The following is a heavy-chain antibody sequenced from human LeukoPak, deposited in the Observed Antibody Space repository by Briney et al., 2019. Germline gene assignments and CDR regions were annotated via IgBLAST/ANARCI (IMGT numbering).Heavy chain of an antibody. CDR2: TKKDGSEQ. Sequence: GGSLRLSCVASGFSFSDHWMNWFRQAPGKGLEWVATTKKDGSEQYYVDSMKGRLTISRDNAKNSVYLQIHNLRAEDTAVYYCARDLGWLQSDYWGQGTLVTVSS. V-gene: IGHV3-7*01. D-gene: IGHD5-24*01. J-gene: IGHJ4*02. CDR3: ARDLGWLQSDY. CDR1: GFSFSDHW.